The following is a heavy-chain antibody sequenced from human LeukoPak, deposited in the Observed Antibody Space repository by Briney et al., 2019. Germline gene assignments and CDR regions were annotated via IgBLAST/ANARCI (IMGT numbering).Heavy chain of an antibody. CDR1: GFTFSTYT. V-gene: IGHV3-23*01. CDR3: AKRDSSGGFPYYFDS. D-gene: IGHD2-15*01. J-gene: IGHJ4*02. Sequence: PGGSLRLSCAASGFTFSTYTMAWVRQAPGKSLEWVSAITGRSDDTYDADSVKGRFTISRDNSANTLYLQMNSLRADDTAIYYCAKRDSSGGFPYYFDSWGQGALVTVSS. CDR2: ITGRSDDT.